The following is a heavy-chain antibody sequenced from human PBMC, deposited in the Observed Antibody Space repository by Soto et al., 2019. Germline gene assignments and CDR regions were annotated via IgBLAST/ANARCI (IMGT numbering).Heavy chain of an antibody. CDR3: AKDHQTYNWDYLFDS. CDR2: IYPGDSDT. J-gene: IGHJ4*02. V-gene: IGHV5-51*01. CDR1: GYSFTSYW. D-gene: IGHD1-7*01. Sequence: PGESLKISCKGSGYSFTSYWIGWVRQMPGKGLEWMGIIYPGDSDTRYSPSFQGQVAISADKSISTAYLQMDSLRVEDTAVYFCAKDHQTYNWDYLFDSWGPGTLVTVSS.